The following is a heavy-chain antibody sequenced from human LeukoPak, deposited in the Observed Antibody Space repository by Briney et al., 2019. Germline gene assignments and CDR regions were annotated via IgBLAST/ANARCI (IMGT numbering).Heavy chain of an antibody. CDR1: GYTFTTYD. V-gene: IGHV1-8*01. CDR2: MSFRSGNT. J-gene: IGHJ6*02. CDR3: GRVESGSLLLYGMDV. D-gene: IGHD3-10*01. Sequence: ASVKVSCKVSGYTFTTYDINWVRQATGQGLQWMGWMSFRSGNTGYAQNFQGRVTMTRDTSISTAYMELSSLRSDDTAVYYCGRVESGSLLLYGMDVWGQGTTVTVSS.